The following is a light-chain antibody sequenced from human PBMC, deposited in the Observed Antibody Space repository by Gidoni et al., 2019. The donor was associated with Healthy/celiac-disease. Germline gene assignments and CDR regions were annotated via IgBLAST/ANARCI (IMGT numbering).Light chain of an antibody. J-gene: IGKJ5*01. Sequence: IVLTQSPATLSSSPGERATLSCRASQSVSSYLAWYQQNPGQAPRLLISDASNRATGIPARFSGSGSGTDFTLTISTLEPEDFAVYYCQQRSNWPPITFGQGTRLEIK. CDR2: DAS. CDR1: QSVSSY. CDR3: QQRSNWPPIT. V-gene: IGKV3-11*01.